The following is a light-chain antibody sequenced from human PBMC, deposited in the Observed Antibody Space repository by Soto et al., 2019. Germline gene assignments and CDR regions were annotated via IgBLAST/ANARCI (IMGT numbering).Light chain of an antibody. V-gene: IGKV3D-20*02. CDR2: GAF. CDR1: QSVRSSY. CDR3: QQRNIWPPVT. Sequence: EVVLTQSPGTLSLSPEERATLSCRASQSVRSSYLAWYRQKPGQPPRLLIYGAFNRAAGIPARFSGSGSGTDFTLTISSLEPEDSAVYYCQQRNIWPPVTFGQGTRLENK. J-gene: IGKJ5*01.